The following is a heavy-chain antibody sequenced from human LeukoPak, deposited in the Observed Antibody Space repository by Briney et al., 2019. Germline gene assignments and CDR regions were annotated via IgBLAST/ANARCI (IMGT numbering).Heavy chain of an antibody. J-gene: IGHJ6*02. CDR1: GFTFDDYA. CDR3: ARDLRSGSPPGMDV. V-gene: IGHV3-23*01. D-gene: IGHD3-10*02. Sequence: PGRSLRLSCAASGFTFDDYAMHWVRQAPGKGLEWVSGISGSGGSTYYADSVKGRFTISRDNSKNTLYLQMNSLRAEDTAVYYCARDLRSGSPPGMDVWGQGTTVTVSS. CDR2: ISGSGGST.